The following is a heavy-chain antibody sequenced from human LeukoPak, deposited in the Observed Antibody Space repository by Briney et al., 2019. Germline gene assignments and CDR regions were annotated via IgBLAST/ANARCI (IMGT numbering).Heavy chain of an antibody. CDR2: INHRGST. J-gene: IGHJ5*02. D-gene: IGHD2-2*01. Sequence: SETLSLTCAVYGGSLSGYYWSWIRQPPGKGLEWIGEINHRGSTNYNPSLKSRVTISVDTSKNQFSLKLSSVTAADTAVYYCARGRRKVVPAAANWFDPWGQGTLVTVSS. V-gene: IGHV4-34*01. CDR3: ARGRRKVVPAAANWFDP. CDR1: GGSLSGYY.